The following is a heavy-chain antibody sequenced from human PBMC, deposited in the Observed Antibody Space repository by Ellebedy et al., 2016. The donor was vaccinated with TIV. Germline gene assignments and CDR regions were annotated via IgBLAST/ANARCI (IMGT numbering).Heavy chain of an antibody. Sequence: GESLKISCAASGFTVSSNYMSWVRQAPGKGLEWVSVIYSGGSTYYADSVKGRFTISRDNSKNTLYLQMNSLRAEDTAVYYCARRSSSWFWYFDLWGRGTLVTVSS. CDR1: GFTVSSNY. J-gene: IGHJ2*01. CDR2: IYSGGST. D-gene: IGHD6-13*01. CDR3: ARRSSSWFWYFDL. V-gene: IGHV3-53*01.